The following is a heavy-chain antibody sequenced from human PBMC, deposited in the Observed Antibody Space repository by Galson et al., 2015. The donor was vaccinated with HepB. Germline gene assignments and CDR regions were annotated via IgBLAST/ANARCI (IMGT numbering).Heavy chain of an antibody. V-gene: IGHV3-11*06. J-gene: IGHJ5*02. Sequence: SLRLSCAASGFTFSDYYMSWIRQAPGKGLEWVSYISSSSSYTNYADSVKGRFTISRDNAKNSLYLQMNSLRAEDTAVYYCARGKARRDIVVVVAAHSDNWFDPWGQGTLVTVSS. CDR1: GFTFSDYY. CDR2: ISSSSSYT. D-gene: IGHD2-15*01. CDR3: ARGKARRDIVVVVAAHSDNWFDP.